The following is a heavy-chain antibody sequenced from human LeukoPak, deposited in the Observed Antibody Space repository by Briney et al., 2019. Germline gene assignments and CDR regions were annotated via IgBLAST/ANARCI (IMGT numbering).Heavy chain of an antibody. J-gene: IGHJ4*02. Sequence: GGSLRLSCSASGFTISSYWMHWVRQAPGKGLVWVSRTNPAGSVTNHADSVRGRFTISRDTATNTLYLEMNSQRAEDTAVYYCSRDFVGAEDYWGQGTLVTVSS. V-gene: IGHV3-74*01. CDR1: GFTISSYW. CDR3: SRDFVGAEDY. D-gene: IGHD3-16*01. CDR2: TNPAGSVT.